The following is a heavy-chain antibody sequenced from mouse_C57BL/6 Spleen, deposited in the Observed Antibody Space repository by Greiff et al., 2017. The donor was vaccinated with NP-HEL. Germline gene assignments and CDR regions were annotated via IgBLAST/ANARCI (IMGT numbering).Heavy chain of an antibody. CDR3: ARSNLKGFDY. J-gene: IGHJ2*01. V-gene: IGHV1-42*01. Sequence: VQLQQSGPELVKPGASVKISCKASGYSFTGYYMNWVKQSPEKSLEWIGEINPSTGGTTYNQKFKAKATLTVDKSSSTAYMQLKSLTSEDSAVYYCARSNLKGFDYWGQGTTLTVSS. CDR1: GYSFTGYY. CDR2: INPSTGGT.